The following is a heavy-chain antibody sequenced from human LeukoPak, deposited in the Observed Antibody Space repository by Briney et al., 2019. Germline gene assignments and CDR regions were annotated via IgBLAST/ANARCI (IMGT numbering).Heavy chain of an antibody. CDR1: GYSISSGYY. D-gene: IGHD2-21*02. V-gene: IGHV4-38-2*02. CDR2: IYHSGST. Sequence: SETLSLTCTVSGYSISSGYYWGWIRQPPGKGLEWIGSIYHSGSTYYNPSLKSRVTISVDTSKNQFSLKLSSVTAADTAVYYCARDLPGGVVTAIPDDYWGQGTLVTVSS. J-gene: IGHJ4*02. CDR3: ARDLPGGVVTAIPDDY.